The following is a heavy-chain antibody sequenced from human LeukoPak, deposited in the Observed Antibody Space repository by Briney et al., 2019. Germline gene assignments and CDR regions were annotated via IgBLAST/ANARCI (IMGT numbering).Heavy chain of an antibody. CDR3: ARGSSSWYGYNWFDP. CDR2: ISGDSDTT. Sequence: GSLRLSCAASGFTFSGYGMGWVRQAPGKGLEWVSVISGDSDTTYYADSVKGRFAITRDNSKNTLYLQMNSLRAEDTAVYYCARGSSSWYGYNWFDPWGQGTLVTVSS. J-gene: IGHJ5*02. D-gene: IGHD6-13*01. V-gene: IGHV3-23*01. CDR1: GFTFSGYG.